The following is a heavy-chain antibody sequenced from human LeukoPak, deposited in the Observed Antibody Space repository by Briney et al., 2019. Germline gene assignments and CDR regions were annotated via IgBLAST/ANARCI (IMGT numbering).Heavy chain of an antibody. V-gene: IGHV3-30*18. D-gene: IGHD3-22*01. Sequence: PGGSLRLSCAASGFTFSSYGMHWVRQAPGKGLEWVAVISYDGSNKYYADSVKGRFTISRDNSKNTLYLQMNSLRAGDTAVYYCAKIGSSGYFFSDYFDYWGQGTLVTVSS. CDR3: AKIGSSGYFFSDYFDY. CDR2: ISYDGSNK. J-gene: IGHJ4*02. CDR1: GFTFSSYG.